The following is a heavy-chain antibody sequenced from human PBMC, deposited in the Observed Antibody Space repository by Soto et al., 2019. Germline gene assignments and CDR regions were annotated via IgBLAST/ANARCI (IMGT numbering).Heavy chain of an antibody. D-gene: IGHD2-2*01. CDR1: GYTFTSYD. CDR2: MNPNSGNT. CDR3: ARGLECCSSTSCYCWFDP. J-gene: IGHJ5*02. V-gene: IGHV1-8*01. Sequence: QVQLVQSGAEVKKPGASVKVSCKASGYTFTSYDINWVRQATGQGLEWMGWMNPNSGNTGYAQKFQGRVTMTRNTSMSTAYMELSSLRSEDTVVYFCARGLECCSSTSCYCWFDPWGQGTLVTVSS.